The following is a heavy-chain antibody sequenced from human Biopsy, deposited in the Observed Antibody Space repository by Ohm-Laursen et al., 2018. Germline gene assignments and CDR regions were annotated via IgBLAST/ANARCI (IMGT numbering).Heavy chain of an antibody. D-gene: IGHD6-19*01. Sequence: TLSLTCAVSGGSISGYYWSWIRQPPGKGLEWIGEINHRGYTDYNASLKGLVSISVDTSKNQLSLNLTSVTAADTAVFYCARSGQWARYYFDYWGHGTLVTVSP. CDR3: ARSGQWARYYFDY. CDR2: INHRGYT. CDR1: GGSISGYY. V-gene: IGHV4-34*01. J-gene: IGHJ4*01.